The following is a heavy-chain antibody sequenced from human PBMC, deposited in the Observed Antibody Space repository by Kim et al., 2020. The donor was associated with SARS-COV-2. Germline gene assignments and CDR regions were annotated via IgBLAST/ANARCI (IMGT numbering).Heavy chain of an antibody. CDR2: ISYDGSNK. CDR3: AREYYYDSSGYYAVGYYYGMDV. D-gene: IGHD3-22*01. J-gene: IGHJ6*02. CDR1: GFTFSSYA. Sequence: GGSLRLSCAASGFTFSSYAMHWVRQAPGKGLEWVAVISYDGSNKYYADSVKGRFTISRDNSKNTLYLQMNSLRAEDTAVYYCAREYYYDSSGYYAVGYYYGMDVWGQGTTVTVSS. V-gene: IGHV3-30*04.